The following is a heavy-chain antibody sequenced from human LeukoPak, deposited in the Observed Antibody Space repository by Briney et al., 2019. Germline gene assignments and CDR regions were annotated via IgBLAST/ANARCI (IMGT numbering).Heavy chain of an antibody. D-gene: IGHD5-24*01. J-gene: IGHJ4*02. CDR2: KYYRGGI. CDR3: ARHQMRWLQCDY. Sequence: PSETLSLTCTVSRGSLHHYYWNWIRPRPGKGLGWIEYKYYRGGINYNPSLKSRVTIAVDTSKDQLSLKMRSVTAADTAVYYCARHQMRWLQCDYLGQRALVTVSS. V-gene: IGHV4-59*08. CDR1: RGSLHHYY.